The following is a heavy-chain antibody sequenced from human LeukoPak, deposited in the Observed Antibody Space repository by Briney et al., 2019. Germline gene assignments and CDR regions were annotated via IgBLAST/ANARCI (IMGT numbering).Heavy chain of an antibody. Sequence: GASVKVSCKASGYTFATYGFCWVRQAPGHGREWMGWISANTGKTDYAQKFQGRVTMTTDTSTNTAYMELRSLRPDDTAVYYCAKVAGDRMDYWGQGTLLTVSA. CDR2: ISANTGKT. D-gene: IGHD6-13*01. CDR3: AKVAGDRMDY. V-gene: IGHV1-18*01. J-gene: IGHJ4*02. CDR1: GYTFATYG.